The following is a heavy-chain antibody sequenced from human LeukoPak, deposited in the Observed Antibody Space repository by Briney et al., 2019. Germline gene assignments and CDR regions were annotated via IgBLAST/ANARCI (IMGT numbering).Heavy chain of an antibody. CDR3: PKDQYSGSFTAFDY. D-gene: IGHD1-26*01. Sequence: PGGSLRLSCAASGFTFSSYAMSWVRQAPGKGLEWVSAISASGASTYYADSVKGRFTISRDKSKNTLYLQMSSLRAEDTAIYYCPKDQYSGSFTAFDYWGQGTLVTVSS. CDR1: GFTFSSYA. J-gene: IGHJ4*02. CDR2: ISASGAST. V-gene: IGHV3-23*01.